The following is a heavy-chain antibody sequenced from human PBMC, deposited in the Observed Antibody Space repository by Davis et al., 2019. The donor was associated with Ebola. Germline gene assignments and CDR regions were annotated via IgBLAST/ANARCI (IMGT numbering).Heavy chain of an antibody. CDR3: ATDRSGSYFGC. CDR1: GFTFSSYG. J-gene: IGHJ4*02. Sequence: GESLKISCAASGFTFSSYGMHWIRQAPGKGLEWVAVISYDGSNKYYADSVKGRFTISRDNSKNTLYLQMNSLRAEDTAVYYCATDRSGSYFGCWGQGTLVTVSS. CDR2: ISYDGSNK. D-gene: IGHD1-26*01. V-gene: IGHV3-30*03.